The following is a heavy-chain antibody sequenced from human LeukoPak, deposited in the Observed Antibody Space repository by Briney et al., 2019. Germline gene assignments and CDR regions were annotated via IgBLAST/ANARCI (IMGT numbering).Heavy chain of an antibody. J-gene: IGHJ3*02. V-gene: IGHV4-34*01. D-gene: IGHD3-3*01. CDR3: ARYRGVKRAFDI. CDR1: GGSISSYY. CDR2: INHSGST. Sequence: PSETLSLTCTVSGGSISSYYWSWIRQPPGKGLEWIGEINHSGSTNYNPSLKSRVTISVDTSKNQFSLKLSSVTAADTAVYYCARYRGVKRAFDIWGQGTMVTVSS.